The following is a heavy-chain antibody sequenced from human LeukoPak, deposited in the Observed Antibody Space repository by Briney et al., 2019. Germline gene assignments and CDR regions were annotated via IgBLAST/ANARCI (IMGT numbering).Heavy chain of an antibody. CDR1: GFTFDDYA. D-gene: IGHD3-22*01. CDR3: AKADSSGPGSAFDI. V-gene: IGHV3-9*01. J-gene: IGHJ3*02. CDR2: ISWNSGSI. Sequence: SLRLSCAASGFTFDDYAMHWVRQAPGKGPEWVSGISWNSGSIGYADSVKGRFTISRDNAKNSLYLQMNSLRAEDTALYYCAKADSSGPGSAFDIWGQGTMVTVSS.